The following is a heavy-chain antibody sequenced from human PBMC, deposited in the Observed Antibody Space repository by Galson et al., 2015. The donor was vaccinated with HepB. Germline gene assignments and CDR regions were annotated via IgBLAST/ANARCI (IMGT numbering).Heavy chain of an antibody. J-gene: IGHJ2*01. Sequence: SVKVSCKASGGTLRNYTINWVRQAPGQGLEWVGGIIPIFGIVNYAQKFQGRVTITADESASTVYMELSSLRSEDTAVYFCGTLGSSYHCSGDSCYSLGVLFELWSRGTLVTVSS. CDR2: IIPIFGIV. CDR3: GTLGSSYHCSGDSCYSLGVLFEL. D-gene: IGHD2-15*01. V-gene: IGHV1-69*13. CDR1: GGTLRNYT.